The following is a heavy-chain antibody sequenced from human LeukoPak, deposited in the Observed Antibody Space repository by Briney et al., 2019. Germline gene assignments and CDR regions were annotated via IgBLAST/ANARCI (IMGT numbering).Heavy chain of an antibody. CDR1: GYTFTSYA. Sequence: VASVKVSCKASGYTFTSYAMHWVRQAPGQRLEWMGWINAGNGNTKYSQKFQGRVTITRDTSASTAYMELRSLRSEDTAVYYCARGGNFGELREYWGQGSLVTVSS. D-gene: IGHD3-10*01. J-gene: IGHJ4*02. CDR2: INAGNGNT. CDR3: ARGGNFGELREY. V-gene: IGHV1-3*01.